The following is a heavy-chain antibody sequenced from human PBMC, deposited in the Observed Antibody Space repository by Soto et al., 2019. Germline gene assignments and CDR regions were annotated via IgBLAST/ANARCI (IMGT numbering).Heavy chain of an antibody. CDR3: ARSRRRITMIVGGTSLDYYGMDV. CDR2: IIPFIGTA. V-gene: IGHV1-69*13. CDR1: GGTFSSYA. D-gene: IGHD3-22*01. J-gene: IGHJ6*02. Sequence: VASVKVSCKASGGTFSSYAISWVRQAPGQGLAWMGGIIPFIGTANYAQKFQGRVTITADESTSTAYMELSSLRSEDTAVYYCARSRRRITMIVGGTSLDYYGMDVWGQGTTVTVSS.